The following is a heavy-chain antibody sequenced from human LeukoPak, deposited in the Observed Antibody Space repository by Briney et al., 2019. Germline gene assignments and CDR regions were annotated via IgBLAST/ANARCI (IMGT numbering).Heavy chain of an antibody. Sequence: GGSLRLSCAASGFTFSSYAMHWVRQAPGKGLEWVAVISYDGSNKYYADSVKGRFTISRDNSKNTLYLQMNSLRAEDTAVYYCAPGYCSSTSCRNDAFDFWAQGKMVTVPS. V-gene: IGHV3-30-3*01. CDR3: APGYCSSTSCRNDAFDF. CDR1: GFTFSSYA. D-gene: IGHD2-2*01. J-gene: IGHJ3*01. CDR2: ISYDGSNK.